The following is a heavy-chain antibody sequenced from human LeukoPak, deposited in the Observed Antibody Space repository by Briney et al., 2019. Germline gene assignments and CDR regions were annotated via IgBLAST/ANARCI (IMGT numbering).Heavy chain of an antibody. D-gene: IGHD6-19*01. CDR2: INPNSGDT. CDR3: ARGVPPSYSSAWYVNY. CDR1: GYTFTGYY. J-gene: IGHJ4*02. V-gene: IGHV1-2*02. Sequence: ASVKVSCKASGYTFTGYYMHRVRQAPGQGLEWMGWINPNSGDTNYAQKFQGRVTMTRDTSISTAYMELSRLGSDDTAVYYCARGVPPSYSSAWYVNYWGQGALVTVSS.